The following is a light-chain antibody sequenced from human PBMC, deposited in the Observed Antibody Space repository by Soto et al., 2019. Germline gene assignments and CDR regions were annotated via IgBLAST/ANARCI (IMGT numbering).Light chain of an antibody. CDR2: DAS. CDR3: QQSFSTPWT. J-gene: IGKJ1*01. V-gene: IGKV1-39*01. Sequence: DIHMTQSPSSLSASVGDRATLTCRASQTISTSLNWYQHKPGKAPKLPIYDASNLHSGVPSRFSGSGSGTDFPLTISSLQREDFVPCSCQQSFSTPWTFGQGTKVEIK. CDR1: QTISTS.